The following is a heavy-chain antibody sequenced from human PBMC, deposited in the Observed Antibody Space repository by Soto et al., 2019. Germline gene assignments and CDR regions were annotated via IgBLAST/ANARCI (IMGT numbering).Heavy chain of an antibody. CDR2: ISYDGSNK. J-gene: IGHJ3*02. D-gene: IGHD2-15*01. Sequence: GGSLRLSCAASGFTFSSYGMHWVRQAPGKGLEWVAVISYDGSNKYYADSVKGRFTISRDNSKNTLYLQMNSLRAEDTAFYYCAKGDCSGGSCYFSAFDIWGQGTMVTVSS. CDR1: GFTFSSYG. CDR3: AKGDCSGGSCYFSAFDI. V-gene: IGHV3-30*18.